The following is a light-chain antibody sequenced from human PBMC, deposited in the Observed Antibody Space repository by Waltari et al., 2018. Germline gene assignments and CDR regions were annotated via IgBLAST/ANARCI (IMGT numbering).Light chain of an antibody. CDR3: QQRSNWLRT. J-gene: IGKJ1*01. Sequence: IVLTQSPATLSLSPGERATLSCRASQSVSSYLAWYQQKPGQAPRLPIYDASNRATGIPARFSGSGSGTDFTLTISSLEPEDFAVYYCQQRSNWLRTFGQGTKVEIK. CDR2: DAS. CDR1: QSVSSY. V-gene: IGKV3-11*01.